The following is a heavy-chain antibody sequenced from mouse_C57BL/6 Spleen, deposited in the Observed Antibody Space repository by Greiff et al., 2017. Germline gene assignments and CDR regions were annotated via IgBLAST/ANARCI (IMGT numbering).Heavy chain of an antibody. J-gene: IGHJ3*01. CDR3: TYLTGMAY. Sequence: VQLQQSGAELVRPGASVTLSCKASGYTFTDYEMHWVKQTPVHGLEWIGAIYPETGGTAYNQKFKGKAILTADKSSSTAYLELRSLTSEAADVCYGTYLTGMAYWGQGTLVTVSA. V-gene: IGHV1-15*01. CDR2: IYPETGGT. CDR1: GYTFTDYE. D-gene: IGHD2-3*01.